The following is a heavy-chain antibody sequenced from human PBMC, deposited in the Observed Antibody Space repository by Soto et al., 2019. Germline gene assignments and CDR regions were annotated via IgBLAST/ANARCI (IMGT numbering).Heavy chain of an antibody. D-gene: IGHD2-15*01. J-gene: IGHJ6*03. Sequence: GGSLRLSCAASGFTFSSYWMSWVRQAPGKGLEWVANIKQDGSEKYYVDSVKGRFTISRDNAKNSLYLQMNSLRAEDTAVYYCARVYCSGGSCYSLFYYYYYMDVWGKGTTVTVSS. CDR1: GFTFSSYW. CDR2: IKQDGSEK. V-gene: IGHV3-7*01. CDR3: ARVYCSGGSCYSLFYYYYYMDV.